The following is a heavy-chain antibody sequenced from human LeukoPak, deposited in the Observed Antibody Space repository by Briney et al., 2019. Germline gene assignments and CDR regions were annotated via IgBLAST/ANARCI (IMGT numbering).Heavy chain of an antibody. V-gene: IGHV3-74*01. D-gene: IGHD6-19*01. Sequence: GGSLRLSCAASGFTFSRYWMHWVRQAPGKGLVWVSRVNSDGRSINYADSVKGRFTISRDNAKNTLYLQMNSLRAEDTAVYYCARDPDSGGWSSIEYWGQGTLVTVS. J-gene: IGHJ4*02. CDR3: ARDPDSGGWSSIEY. CDR2: VNSDGRSI. CDR1: GFTFSRYW.